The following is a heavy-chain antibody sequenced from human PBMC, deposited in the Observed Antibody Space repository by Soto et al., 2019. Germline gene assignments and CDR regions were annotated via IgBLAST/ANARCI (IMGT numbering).Heavy chain of an antibody. Sequence: QVQLVQSGAEVKKPGASVKVSCKASGYTFTSYAMHWVRQAPGQRLEWMGWINAGNGNTKYSQKFQGRVTITRDTXARTAYMEPSSLRSEDTAVYYCARGPGGPDGPGDYWGQGTLVTVSS. CDR1: GYTFTSYA. CDR3: ARGPGGPDGPGDY. CDR2: INAGNGNT. D-gene: IGHD2-15*01. V-gene: IGHV1-3*01. J-gene: IGHJ4*02.